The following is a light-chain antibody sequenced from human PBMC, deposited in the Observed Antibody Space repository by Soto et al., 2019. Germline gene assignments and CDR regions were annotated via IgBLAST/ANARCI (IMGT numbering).Light chain of an antibody. V-gene: IGLV2-14*01. J-gene: IGLJ1*01. CDR3: NSFTSSQTGV. CDR2: DVS. CDR1: SSDVGTYKY. Sequence: QSALTQPASVSGSPGQSITISCTGTSSDVGTYKYVSWYQQYPGKVPTLLIYDVSIRPSGVSDRFSGSKSGNTASLTISGLQAEDEADYYCNSFTSSQTGVFGTGTKLTVL.